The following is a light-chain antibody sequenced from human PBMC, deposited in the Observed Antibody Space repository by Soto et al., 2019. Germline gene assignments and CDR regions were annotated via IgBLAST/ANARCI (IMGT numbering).Light chain of an antibody. CDR3: QQRTKWRT. CDR1: QSVSSSH. CDR2: DAS. V-gene: IGKV3D-20*02. Sequence: EIVLTQSPDTLSLSPGDTATLSCGASQSVSSSHIAWYQQKPGQAPRLLIYDASNRATGIPARFSGSGSGTDFTLTISSLEPEDFAVYYCQQRTKWRTFGQGTKVDIK. J-gene: IGKJ1*01.